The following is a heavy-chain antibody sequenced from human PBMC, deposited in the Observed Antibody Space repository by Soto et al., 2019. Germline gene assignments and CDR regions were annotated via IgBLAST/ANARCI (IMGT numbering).Heavy chain of an antibody. Sequence: SETLSLTCAVYGGSFSGYYGSWIRQPPGKGLEWIGEINHSGSTNYNPSLKSRVTISVDTSKNQFSLKLSSVTAADTAVYYCARKMPTMIVVVIQNWFDPWGQGTLVTVSS. J-gene: IGHJ5*02. CDR1: GGSFSGYY. CDR2: INHSGST. D-gene: IGHD3-22*01. CDR3: ARKMPTMIVVVIQNWFDP. V-gene: IGHV4-34*01.